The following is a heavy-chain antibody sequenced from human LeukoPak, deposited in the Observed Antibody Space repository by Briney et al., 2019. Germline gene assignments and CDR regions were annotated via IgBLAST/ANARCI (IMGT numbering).Heavy chain of an antibody. Sequence: ASVKVSCKASGYTFTSYYMHWVRQAPGQGLEWMGIINPSGGNTNYAQKLQGRVTMTTDTSTSTAYMELRSLRSDDTAVYYCARYGGNPRYYYGMDVWGQGTTVTVSS. CDR1: GYTFTSYY. J-gene: IGHJ6*02. CDR2: INPSGGNT. V-gene: IGHV1-46*01. D-gene: IGHD4-23*01. CDR3: ARYGGNPRYYYGMDV.